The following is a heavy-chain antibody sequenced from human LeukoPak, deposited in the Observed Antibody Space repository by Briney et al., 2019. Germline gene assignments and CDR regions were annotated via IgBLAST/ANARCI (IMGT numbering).Heavy chain of an antibody. V-gene: IGHV4-39*01. Sequence: SETLSLTCTVSGCSISSSSYYWGWIRQPPGMGLEWIGSIYYSGSTYYNPSLKSRVTISVDTSKNQFSLKLSSVTAADTAVYYCASPTGYSSGWFLFDYWGQGTLVTVSS. CDR3: ASPTGYSSGWFLFDY. CDR2: IYYSGST. D-gene: IGHD6-19*01. CDR1: GCSISSSSYY. J-gene: IGHJ4*02.